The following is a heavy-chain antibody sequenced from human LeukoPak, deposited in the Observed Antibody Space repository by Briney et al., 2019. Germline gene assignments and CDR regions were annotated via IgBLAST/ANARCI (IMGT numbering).Heavy chain of an antibody. CDR2: ISSSGSTI. CDR3: ARVQWLATGYYFDY. V-gene: IGHV3-48*03. J-gene: IGHJ4*02. CDR1: GFTFSSYE. Sequence: GGSLRLSCAASGFTFSSYEMNWVRQAPGKGLEWVSYISSSGSTIYYADSVKGRFTISRDNAKNSLYLQMNSLRADDTAVYYCARVQWLATGYYFDYWGQGTLVTVSS. D-gene: IGHD6-19*01.